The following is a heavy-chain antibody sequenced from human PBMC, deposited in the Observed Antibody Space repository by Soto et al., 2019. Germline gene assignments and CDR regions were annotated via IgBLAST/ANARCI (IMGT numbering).Heavy chain of an antibody. V-gene: IGHV3-30-3*01. Sequence: QVQLVESGGGVVQPGRSLRLSCAASGFTFSSYAMHWVRQAPGKGLEWVTIISYDGSNEYYADSVKGRFTISRDNSKNTLYLQMNSLRAEDTTVYYCARGDCSSTSCYRWATGAFDIWGQGTMVTVSS. CDR2: ISYDGSNE. D-gene: IGHD2-2*02. J-gene: IGHJ3*02. CDR3: ARGDCSSTSCYRWATGAFDI. CDR1: GFTFSSYA.